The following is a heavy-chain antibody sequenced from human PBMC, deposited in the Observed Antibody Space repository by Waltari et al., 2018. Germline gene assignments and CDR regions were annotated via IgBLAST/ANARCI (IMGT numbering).Heavy chain of an antibody. CDR3: AGDRAIGLFFDY. J-gene: IGHJ4*02. CDR2: VHHSGKT. V-gene: IGHV4-4*02. D-gene: IGHD2-2*01. Sequence: QVQLQESGQGLVKPSGTLSLTCAVSGYSISGNYWWSWVRQSPEKGLEWIGQVHHSGKTHDNPSLQSRVAISVDKPKNQFSLNLNSVTSADTAIYYCAGDRAIGLFFDYWGRGTLVTVSS. CDR1: GYSISGNYW.